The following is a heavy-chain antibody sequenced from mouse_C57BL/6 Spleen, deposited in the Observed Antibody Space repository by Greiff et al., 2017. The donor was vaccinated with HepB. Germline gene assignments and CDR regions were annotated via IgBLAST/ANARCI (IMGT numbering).Heavy chain of an antibody. Sequence: EVKLVESGEGLVKPGGSLKLSCAASGFTFSSYAMSWVRQTPEKRLEWVAYISSGGDYIYYADTVKGRFTISRDNTRNTLYLQMSSLKSEDTAMYYCTSGYYYGSSPACFAYWGQGTLVTVSA. J-gene: IGHJ3*01. D-gene: IGHD1-1*01. CDR2: ISSGGDYI. V-gene: IGHV5-9-1*02. CDR1: GFTFSSYA. CDR3: TSGYYYGSSPACFAY.